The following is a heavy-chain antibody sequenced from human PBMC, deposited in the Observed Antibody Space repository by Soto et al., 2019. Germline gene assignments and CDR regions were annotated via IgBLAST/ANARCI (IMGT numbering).Heavy chain of an antibody. V-gene: IGHV1-69*13. D-gene: IGHD2-8*01. CDR1: GYTFTSYV. CDR2: IIPYYGTA. J-gene: IGHJ6*02. Sequence: SVKVSCKASGYTFTSYVISWGRQAPGQGLEWMGGIIPYYGTANYAQKLQGRVTMTADASTSTAYMELSSLRSEDTAVYYCARAGVLDYPADYYYYGMDVWGQGTTVTVSS. CDR3: ARAGVLDYPADYYYYGMDV.